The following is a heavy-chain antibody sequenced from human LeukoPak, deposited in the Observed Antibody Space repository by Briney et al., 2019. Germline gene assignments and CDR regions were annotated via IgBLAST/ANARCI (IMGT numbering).Heavy chain of an antibody. V-gene: IGHV3-21*01. CDR1: GFTFSSYS. CDR3: ARESEYSTNAFDY. Sequence: GGSLRLSCGASGFTFSSYSMNWVRQAPGKGLEWVSSISSSSSYIHYADSVKGRFTISRDNAKNPLYLQMNSLRAEDTAVYYCARESEYSTNAFDYWGQGTLVTVSS. CDR2: ISSSSSYI. J-gene: IGHJ4*02. D-gene: IGHD6-6*01.